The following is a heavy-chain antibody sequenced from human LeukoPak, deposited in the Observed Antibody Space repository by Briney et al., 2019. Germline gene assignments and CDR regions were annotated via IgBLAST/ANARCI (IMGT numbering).Heavy chain of an antibody. V-gene: IGHV4-39*01. Sequence: SETLSLTCTVSGGSISGSSYYWGWIRQPPGKGLEWIGSIYYSGSTYYNPSLKSRVTISVDTSKNQFSLKLNSVTATDTAVYYCARRYGPWGQGTLVTVSS. D-gene: IGHD3-16*01. J-gene: IGHJ4*02. CDR2: IYYSGST. CDR3: ARRYGP. CDR1: GGSISGSSYY.